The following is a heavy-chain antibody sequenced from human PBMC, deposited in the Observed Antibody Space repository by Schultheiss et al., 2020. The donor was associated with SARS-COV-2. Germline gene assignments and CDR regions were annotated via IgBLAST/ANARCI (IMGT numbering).Heavy chain of an antibody. CDR3: ARGSPGYKYGSRYDY. CDR2: ISSSSSYI. CDR1: GFTFSSYA. J-gene: IGHJ4*02. Sequence: GESLKISCAASGFTFSSYAMSWVRQAPGKGLEWVSSISSSSSYIYYADSVKGRFTISRDNSKNTLYLQMSSLRAEDTAVYFCARGSPGYKYGSRYDYWGQGTLVTVSS. V-gene: IGHV3-21*04. D-gene: IGHD5-18*01.